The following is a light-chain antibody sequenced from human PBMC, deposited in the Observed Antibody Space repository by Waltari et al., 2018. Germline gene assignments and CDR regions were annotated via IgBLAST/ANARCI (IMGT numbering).Light chain of an antibody. CDR3: QKYERLPAT. J-gene: IGKJ1*01. Sequence: EIMLTQSPATLSLSPGERATLSCRASQSISKYLAWYQQKPGQAPRLLIYETSRRATGIPDRFSVSGSGTDFSLTISRLEPEDFAVYYCQKYERLPATFGQGTKVEFK. CDR2: ETS. V-gene: IGKV3-20*01. CDR1: QSISKY.